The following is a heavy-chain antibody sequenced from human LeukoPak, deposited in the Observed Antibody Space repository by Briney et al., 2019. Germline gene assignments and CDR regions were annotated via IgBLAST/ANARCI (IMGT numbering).Heavy chain of an antibody. Sequence: ASVKVSCKASGYTFTGYYMHWVRQAPGQGLEWMGWINPNSGGTNYAQKFQGRVTMTRDTSISTAYMELSRLRSDDTAVYYCARVDYDSSGYKPNFDYWGQGTLSPSPQ. CDR3: ARVDYDSSGYKPNFDY. D-gene: IGHD3-22*01. CDR1: GYTFTGYY. V-gene: IGHV1-2*02. J-gene: IGHJ4*02. CDR2: INPNSGGT.